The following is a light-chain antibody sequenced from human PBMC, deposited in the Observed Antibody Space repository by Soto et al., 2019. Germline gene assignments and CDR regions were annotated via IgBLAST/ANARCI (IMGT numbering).Light chain of an antibody. Sequence: DIQMTQSPSTLSASIGDRVTITCRASQSIGNWLAWYQQKPGKAPKLLIYDASTVESGVPSRFSGSGSVTEFTLTISSLKPDDFATYYCQQYHSYSPEPFGQGTKVEI. CDR3: QQYHSYSPEP. CDR1: QSIGNW. CDR2: DAS. V-gene: IGKV1-5*01. J-gene: IGKJ1*01.